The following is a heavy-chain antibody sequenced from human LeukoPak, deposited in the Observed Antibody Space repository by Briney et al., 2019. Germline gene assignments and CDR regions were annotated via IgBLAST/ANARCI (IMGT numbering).Heavy chain of an antibody. CDR3: ARSRRDGYNWGYYYMDV. V-gene: IGHV7-4-1*02. J-gene: IGHJ6*03. D-gene: IGHD5-24*01. CDR2: INTNTGNP. CDR1: GYTFTSYD. Sequence: ASVKVSCKASGYTFTSYDMNWVRQAPGQGLEWMGWINTNTGNPTYAQGFTGRFVFSLDTSGSTAYLQISSLKAEDTAVYYCARSRRDGYNWGYYYMDVWGKGTTVTVSS.